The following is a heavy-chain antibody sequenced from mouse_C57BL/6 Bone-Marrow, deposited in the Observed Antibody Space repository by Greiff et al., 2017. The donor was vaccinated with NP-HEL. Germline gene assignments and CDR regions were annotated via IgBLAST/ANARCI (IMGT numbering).Heavy chain of an antibody. Sequence: VQLQQSGPGLVKPSQSLSLTCSVTGYSITSGYYWNCLRQFPGNKLEWMGYISYGGSNYYNPSLNNLISITRYTSKHQFFMKLNSVTTEDTATYYCTRENEYDVFYWYGEVGGRGTTVPVSS. CDR3: TRENEYDVFYWYGEV. V-gene: IGHV3-6*01. CDR1: GYSITSGYY. CDR2: ISYGGSN. J-gene: IGHJ1*03. D-gene: IGHD2-4*01.